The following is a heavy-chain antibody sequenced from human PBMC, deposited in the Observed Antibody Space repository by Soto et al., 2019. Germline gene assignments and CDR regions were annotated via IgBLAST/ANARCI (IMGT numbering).Heavy chain of an antibody. CDR2: IYYSGST. J-gene: IGHJ6*02. D-gene: IGHD3-3*01. Sequence: QVQLQESGPGLVKPSQTLSLTCTVSGGSISSGGYYWSWIRQHPGKGLEWIGYIYYSGSTYYNPYLKSRVTISVDTSKNQFSLKLSSVTAADTAVYYCARCGYDFWSGRLYGMDVWGQGTTVTVSS. CDR1: GGSISSGGYY. CDR3: ARCGYDFWSGRLYGMDV. V-gene: IGHV4-31*03.